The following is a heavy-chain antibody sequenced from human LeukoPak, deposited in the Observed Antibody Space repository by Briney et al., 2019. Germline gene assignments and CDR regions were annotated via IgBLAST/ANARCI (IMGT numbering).Heavy chain of an antibody. D-gene: IGHD3-10*01. CDR2: LSYDGSEK. J-gene: IGHJ6*02. CDR1: GFTFSTYG. Sequence: GRSLRLSCAASGFTFSTYGMHWARQAPGKGLEWVAVLSYDGSEKYFADSVKGRYTISRDNSKNTLYLQMNSLRVEDTAVYYCAKDTNYYGSGPNYYYGMDVWGQGTTVTVSS. CDR3: AKDTNYYGSGPNYYYGMDV. V-gene: IGHV3-30*18.